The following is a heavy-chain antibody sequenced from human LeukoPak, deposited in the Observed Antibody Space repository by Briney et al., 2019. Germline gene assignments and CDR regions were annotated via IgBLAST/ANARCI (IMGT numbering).Heavy chain of an antibody. CDR3: ARRGGVYDSSGYYYLRFDY. Sequence: GGSLRLSCAASGFTFSSYAMSWVRQAPGKGLEWVSAISGSGGSTYYADSVKGRFTISRDNSKNTLCLQMNSLRAEDTAVYYCARRGGVYDSSGYYYLRFDYWGQGTLVTVSS. J-gene: IGHJ4*02. D-gene: IGHD3-22*01. V-gene: IGHV3-23*01. CDR2: ISGSGGST. CDR1: GFTFSSYA.